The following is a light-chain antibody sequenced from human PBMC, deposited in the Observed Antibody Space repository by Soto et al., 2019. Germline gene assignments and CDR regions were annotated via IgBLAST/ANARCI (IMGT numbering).Light chain of an antibody. V-gene: IGKV3-15*01. CDR2: GAS. CDR3: QQYNNWPPST. CDR1: QSVSSN. J-gene: IGKJ2*01. Sequence: EIVMTQSPATLSVSPGERATLSCRASQSVSSNLAWYQQKPGQAPRLLIYGASTRATGIPARFSGTRSGTEFTLTISSLQSEDFAVYYCQQYNNWPPSTFGQGTKLEIQ.